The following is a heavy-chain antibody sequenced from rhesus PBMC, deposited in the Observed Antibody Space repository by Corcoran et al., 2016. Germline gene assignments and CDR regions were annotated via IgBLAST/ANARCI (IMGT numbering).Heavy chain of an antibody. CDR2: INSGGGST. Sequence: EVQLVETGGGLVQPGGSLKLSCAASGFTFSSYGMSWVRQAPGKGLEWVSAINSGGGSTYYADSVKGRFTISRDNSKNTLSLKMNSLRAEDTAVYYCAKDEDYGNLLYWGQGVLVTVSS. J-gene: IGHJ4*01. D-gene: IGHD4-35*01. V-gene: IGHV3S5*01. CDR3: AKDEDYGNLLY. CDR1: GFTFSSYG.